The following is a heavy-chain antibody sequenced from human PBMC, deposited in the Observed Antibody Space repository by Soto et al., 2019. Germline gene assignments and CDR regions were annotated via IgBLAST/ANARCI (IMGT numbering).Heavy chain of an antibody. J-gene: IGHJ4*02. D-gene: IGHD7-27*01. CDR3: ARDSRNIINWAYIVDY. CDR1: GYTFTSFG. CDR2: ISAYNGNT. Sequence: QGQLVQSGAEVKKPGASVKVSCKASGYTFTSFGISWVRQAPGQGLEWMGWISAYNGNTNYAQKVQGRATMTTDTSTSKAYMELRSPRTDETAAYYCARDSRNIINWAYIVDYWGPATLGTVSS. V-gene: IGHV1-18*01.